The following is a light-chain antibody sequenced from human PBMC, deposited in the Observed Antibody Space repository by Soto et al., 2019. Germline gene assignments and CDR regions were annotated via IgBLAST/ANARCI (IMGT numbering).Light chain of an antibody. CDR1: QSVSSSY. Sequence: EIVLTQSPGTLSLSPGERATLSCRASQSVSSSYLAWYQQKPGQAPRLLIYGASSRATGIPDRFSGSGSGTEFTLTISRLEPEDFAVYYWQQYGSSSWTFGQGTKVEIK. CDR3: QQYGSSSWT. J-gene: IGKJ1*01. CDR2: GAS. V-gene: IGKV3-20*01.